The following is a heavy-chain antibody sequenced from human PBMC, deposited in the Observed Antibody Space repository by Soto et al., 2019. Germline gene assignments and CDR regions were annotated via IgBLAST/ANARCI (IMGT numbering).Heavy chain of an antibody. V-gene: IGHV4-31*03. CDR1: GGSISSGGYY. J-gene: IGHJ4*02. CDR2: IYYSGST. Sequence: QVQLQESGPGLVKPSQTLSLTCTVSGGSISSGGYYWSWIRQHPGKGLEWIGYIYYSGSTYYNPSLKSRVTISVDTSKNQYSLKLSSVTAADTAVYYCAIRNGSGSYYVDYWGQGTLVTVSS. D-gene: IGHD3-10*01. CDR3: AIRNGSGSYYVDY.